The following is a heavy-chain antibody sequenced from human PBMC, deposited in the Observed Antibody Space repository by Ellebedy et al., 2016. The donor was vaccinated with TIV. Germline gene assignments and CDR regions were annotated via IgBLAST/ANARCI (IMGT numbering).Heavy chain of an antibody. J-gene: IGHJ2*01. CDR2: IWDDGSKK. CDR1: GFTFSSHG. D-gene: IGHD6-19*01. Sequence: GESLKISCVVPGFTFSSHGMHWVRQAPGKGLEWVAVIWDDGSKKKSADSVKGRFTISRDNSKNTLLLQMSSLRDEDTALYHCAVVAGRWYFDLWGRGTLVTVSS. V-gene: IGHV3-30*02. CDR3: AVVAGRWYFDL.